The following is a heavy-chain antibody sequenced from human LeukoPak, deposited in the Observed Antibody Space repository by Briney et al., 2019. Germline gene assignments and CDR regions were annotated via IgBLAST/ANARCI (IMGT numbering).Heavy chain of an antibody. Sequence: GGSLRLSCTASGFTFSRYAMHWVRQAPGKGLEWVAVLSFDGNNTYYANSVRGRFTISRDNSKNTLYLQMNSLRPEDTAVYYCAKAATGYFDYWGQGTLVTVSS. CDR3: AKAATGYFDY. CDR2: LSFDGNNT. J-gene: IGHJ4*02. V-gene: IGHV3-30*18. D-gene: IGHD6-13*01. CDR1: GFTFSRYA.